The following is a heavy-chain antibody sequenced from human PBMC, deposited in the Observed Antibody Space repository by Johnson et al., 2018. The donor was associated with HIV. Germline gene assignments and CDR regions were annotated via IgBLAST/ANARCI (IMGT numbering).Heavy chain of an antibody. V-gene: IGHV3-30*02. CDR1: GFSFSSYG. Sequence: QVQLVESGGGVVQPGGSLRLSCVASGFSFSSYGTHWVRQAPGKGLEWVAFIRYDGSDKYYADSVKGRFTISRDNSKNTLYLQMNSLRAEDTAVDYCAKVHIPARWSAAFDIWGRGTLVTVSS. CDR3: AKVHIPARWSAAFDI. J-gene: IGHJ3*02. D-gene: IGHD6-6*01. CDR2: IRYDGSDK.